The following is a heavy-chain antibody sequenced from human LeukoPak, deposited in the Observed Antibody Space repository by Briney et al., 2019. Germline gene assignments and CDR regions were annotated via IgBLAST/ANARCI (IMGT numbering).Heavy chain of an antibody. CDR3: ARVIHYNYGMDV. Sequence: SVKVSCKASGYTFTGHYIHWVRQAPGQGLEWMGWINPNSGATNYAQKFQGRVTVTRDTSINTAYMELSRLRSDDTAVYYCARVIHYNYGMDVWGQGTTVTVSS. CDR1: GYTFTGHY. V-gene: IGHV1-2*02. D-gene: IGHD2-2*02. J-gene: IGHJ6*02. CDR2: INPNSGAT.